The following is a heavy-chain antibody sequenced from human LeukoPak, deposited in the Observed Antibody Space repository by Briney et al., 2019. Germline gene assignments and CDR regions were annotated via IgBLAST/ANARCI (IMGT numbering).Heavy chain of an antibody. CDR1: EFTVSSNY. Sequence: GGSLRLSCAASEFTVSSNYMSWVRQAPGKGLEWVSVIYSGDSTYYADSVKGRFTISRDNSKNTLYLQMNSLRAEDTAVYYCAKDQSDIGVVITYYYYYGMDVWGQGTTVTVSS. J-gene: IGHJ6*02. V-gene: IGHV3-66*02. CDR2: IYSGDST. CDR3: AKDQSDIGVVITYYYYYGMDV. D-gene: IGHD3-3*01.